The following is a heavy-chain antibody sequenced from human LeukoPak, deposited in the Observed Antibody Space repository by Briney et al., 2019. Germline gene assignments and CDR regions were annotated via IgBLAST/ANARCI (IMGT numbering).Heavy chain of an antibody. D-gene: IGHD3-10*01. V-gene: IGHV3-33*01. CDR3: ERDYYGSGSYNTYYYYYGMDV. Sequence: GGSLRLSCAASGFTFSSYGMHWVRQAPGKGLEWVAVIWYDGSNKYYADSVKGRFTISRDNSKNTLYLQMNSLRAEDTDVYYCERDYYGSGSYNTYYYYYGMDVWGQGTKVTVSS. CDR1: GFTFSSYG. CDR2: IWYDGSNK. J-gene: IGHJ6*01.